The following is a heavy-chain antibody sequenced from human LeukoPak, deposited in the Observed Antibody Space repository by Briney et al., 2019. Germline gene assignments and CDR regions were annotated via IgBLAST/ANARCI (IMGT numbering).Heavy chain of an antibody. Sequence: SQTLSLTCAISGDSVSSKSATWNWIRQSPSRGLEWLGRTYYTSKWYNDYAISVKSRITINPDTSKNQFSLQLTSVTPDDTAVYYCAREGWFGEPPGHRFDPWGQGTLDTVSS. CDR1: GDSVSSKSAT. V-gene: IGHV6-1*01. CDR2: TYYTSKWYN. D-gene: IGHD3-10*01. CDR3: AREGWFGEPPGHRFDP. J-gene: IGHJ5*02.